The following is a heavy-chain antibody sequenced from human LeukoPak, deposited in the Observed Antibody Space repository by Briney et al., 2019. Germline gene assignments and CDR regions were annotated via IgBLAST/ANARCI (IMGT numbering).Heavy chain of an antibody. CDR2: ISGNSADI. CDR1: GFTFTDYY. CDR3: TSDPRRPDY. Sequence: PGGSLRLSCVVSGFTFTDYYMTWVRQAPGKGLEWLSYISGNSADINYLDSVKGRFTISRDNAKNSLYLQMNSLRVEDTAVYYCTSDPRRPDYLGQGTLVTVSS. V-gene: IGHV3-11*05. J-gene: IGHJ4*02.